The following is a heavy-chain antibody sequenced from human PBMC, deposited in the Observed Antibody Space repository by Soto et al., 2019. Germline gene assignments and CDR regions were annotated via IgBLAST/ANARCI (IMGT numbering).Heavy chain of an antibody. V-gene: IGHV3-48*01. D-gene: IGHD2-2*01. Sequence: GGSLRLSCAASGFSFSTHYMNWVRQTPGKGLEWVSSINRDSTVIKYADSVKGRFTISRDNARNSLSLQMNSLRAEDTAVYYCAKVNVVVPAARYYYYMDVWGKGTTVTVSS. CDR3: AKVNVVVPAARYYYYMDV. CDR2: INRDSTVI. J-gene: IGHJ6*03. CDR1: GFSFSTHY.